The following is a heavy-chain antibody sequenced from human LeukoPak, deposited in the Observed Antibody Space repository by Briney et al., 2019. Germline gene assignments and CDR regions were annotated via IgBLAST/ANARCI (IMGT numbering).Heavy chain of an antibody. J-gene: IGHJ4*02. CDR2: ISGSGGST. CDR1: GFTFSSYA. Sequence: GGSLRLSCAASGFTFSSYAMSWVRQAPGKGLEWVSAISGSGGSTYYADSVKGRFTIPRDNSKNTLYLQMNSLRAEDTAIYYCAKDRYCSSTTCDFDYWGQGTLVTVSS. D-gene: IGHD2-2*01. V-gene: IGHV3-23*01. CDR3: AKDRYCSSTTCDFDY.